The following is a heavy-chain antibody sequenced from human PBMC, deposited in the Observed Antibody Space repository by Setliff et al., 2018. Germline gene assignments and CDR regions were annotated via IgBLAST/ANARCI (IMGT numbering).Heavy chain of an antibody. Sequence: PGGSLRLSCAASGFTFSSYSMNWVRQAPGKGLEWVSSISSSSSYIYYADSVKGRFTISRDSAKNSLYLQMNSLRAEDTAVYYCVRDTTSGWMLTNWGQGTLVTVSS. CDR1: GFTFSSYS. V-gene: IGHV3-21*01. D-gene: IGHD6-25*01. J-gene: IGHJ4*02. CDR2: ISSSSSYI. CDR3: VRDTTSGWMLTN.